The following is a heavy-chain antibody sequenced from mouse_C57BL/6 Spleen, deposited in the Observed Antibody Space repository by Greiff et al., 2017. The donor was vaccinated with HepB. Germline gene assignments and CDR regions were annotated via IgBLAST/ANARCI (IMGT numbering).Heavy chain of an antibody. J-gene: IGHJ4*01. V-gene: IGHV1-81*01. CDR1: GYTFTSYG. D-gene: IGHD2-3*01. CDR3: ARMEDDGYFYAMDY. CDR2: IYPRSGNT. Sequence: VKLVESGAELARPGASVKLSCKASGYTFTSYGISWVKQRTGQGLEWIGEIYPRSGNTYYNEKFKGKATLTADKSSSTAYMELRSLTSEDSAVYFCARMEDDGYFYAMDYWGQGTSVTVSS.